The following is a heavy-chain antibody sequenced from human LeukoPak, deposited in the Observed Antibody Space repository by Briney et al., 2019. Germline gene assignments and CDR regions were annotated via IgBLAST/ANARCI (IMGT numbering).Heavy chain of an antibody. D-gene: IGHD3-16*02. CDR1: GYTFTGYY. J-gene: IGHJ5*02. V-gene: IGHV1-2*02. CDR2: INPNSGGT. Sequence: ASVKVSCKASGYTFTGYYMHWVRQAPGQGLEWMGWINPNSGGTNYAQKFQGRVTMTRDMSTTTDYIELSSLRSEDTAVYYCARDNSVGDIAWWFDPWGQGTLVTVSS. CDR3: ARDNSVGDIAWWFDP.